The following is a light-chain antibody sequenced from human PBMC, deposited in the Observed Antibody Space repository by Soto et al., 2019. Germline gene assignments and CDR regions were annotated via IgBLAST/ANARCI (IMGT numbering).Light chain of an antibody. V-gene: IGKV3-11*01. Sequence: EIVLTQSPATLSLSPGERATLSCRASQSVRNDLVWYHQKPGQAPRVLIYSASNRATGIPARFSGSGSGTDFTLTISSLEPEDFAVYYCQQRTNWPSTFGGGTKVEMK. J-gene: IGKJ4*01. CDR3: QQRTNWPST. CDR1: QSVRND. CDR2: SAS.